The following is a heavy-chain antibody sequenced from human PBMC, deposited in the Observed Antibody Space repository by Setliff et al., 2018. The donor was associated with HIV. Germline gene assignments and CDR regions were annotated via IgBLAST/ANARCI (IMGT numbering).Heavy chain of an antibody. V-gene: IGHV3-9*01. J-gene: IGHJ6*03. CDR2: INWNSGST. CDR1: GFTFDDYA. D-gene: IGHD3-3*01. Sequence: PGGSLRLSCAASGFTFDDYAMHWVRQAPGKGLEWVSGINWNSGSTNYADSVKGRFTISRDNSKNTLYLQMNSLRAEDTAVYYCAKGSGKITIYYYYMDVWGKGTTVTVSS. CDR3: AKGSGKITIYYYYMDV.